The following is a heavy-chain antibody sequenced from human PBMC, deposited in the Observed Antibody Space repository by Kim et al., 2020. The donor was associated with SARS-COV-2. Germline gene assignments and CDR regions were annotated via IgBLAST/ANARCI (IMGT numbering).Heavy chain of an antibody. V-gene: IGHV3-7*03. D-gene: IGHD3-10*01. J-gene: IGHJ5*02. Sequence: GGSLRLSCAASGFTFSSNWMTWVRQTPEKGLEWVACINEYGSETYYVDSVKGRFTISRDDSKKTLLLQMDSLRAEDTASYYCARGRGVGTWGQGTLVTLS. CDR1: GFTFSSNW. CDR3: ARGRGVGT. CDR2: INEYGSET.